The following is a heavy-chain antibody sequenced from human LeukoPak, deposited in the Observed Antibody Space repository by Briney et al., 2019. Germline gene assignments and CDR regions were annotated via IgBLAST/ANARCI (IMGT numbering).Heavy chain of an antibody. CDR1: GFTFSSYS. D-gene: IGHD4-17*01. V-gene: IGHV3-21*01. Sequence: GGSLRLSCAASGFTFSSYSINWVRQAPGKGLEWVSSISSSSYIYYADSVKGRFTISRDNAKNSLYLQMNSLRTEDTAVYYCARVKGYGVAFDIWGQGTMVTVSS. CDR3: ARVKGYGVAFDI. CDR2: ISSSSYI. J-gene: IGHJ3*02.